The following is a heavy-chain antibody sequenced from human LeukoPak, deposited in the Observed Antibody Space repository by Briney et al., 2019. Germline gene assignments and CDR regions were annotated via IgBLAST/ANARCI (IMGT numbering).Heavy chain of an antibody. CDR2: IYYSGST. CDR1: GGSISSHY. Sequence: SETLSLTCTVSGGSISSHYWSWIRQPPGKGLEWIGYIYYSGSTNYNPSLKSRVTISVDTSKNQFSLKLSSVTAADTAVYYCASSVIGHYYDSSGYYNYYYYMDVWGKGTTVTVSS. CDR3: ASSVIGHYYDSSGYYNYYYYMDV. J-gene: IGHJ6*03. D-gene: IGHD3-22*01. V-gene: IGHV4-59*11.